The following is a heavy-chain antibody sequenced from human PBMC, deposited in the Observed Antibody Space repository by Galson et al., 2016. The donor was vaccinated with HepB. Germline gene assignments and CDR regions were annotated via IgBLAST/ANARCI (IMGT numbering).Heavy chain of an antibody. Sequence: SETLSLTCTVSGGSISSHYWSWIRQPPGKGLEWIGYIYYSGSTSYNPSLKSRVTISVDTSKNQFSLRLNSVTAADTAVYYCASAYSSGWLGAFDIWGQGTMVTVSS. D-gene: IGHD6-19*01. V-gene: IGHV4-59*11. J-gene: IGHJ3*02. CDR3: ASAYSSGWLGAFDI. CDR1: GGSISSHY. CDR2: IYYSGST.